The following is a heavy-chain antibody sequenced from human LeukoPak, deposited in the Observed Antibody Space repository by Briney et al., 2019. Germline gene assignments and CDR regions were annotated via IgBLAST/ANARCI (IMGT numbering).Heavy chain of an antibody. V-gene: IGHV3-30*04. CDR3: ARSITIFGVITSYYFDF. D-gene: IGHD3-3*01. CDR2: ISYDGSNK. Sequence: GSLRLSCAASGFTFSSYAMHWVRQAPGKGLEWVAVISYDGSNKYYADSVKGRFTISRDNAKSSLYLQMNSLGAEDTAVYYCARSITIFGVITSYYFDFWGQGTLVTVSS. CDR1: GFTFSSYA. J-gene: IGHJ4*02.